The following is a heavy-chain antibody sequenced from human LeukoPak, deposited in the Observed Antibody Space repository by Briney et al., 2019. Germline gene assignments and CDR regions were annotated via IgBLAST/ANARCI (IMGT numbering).Heavy chain of an antibody. CDR1: GFTFSSYG. D-gene: IGHD6-19*01. J-gene: IGHJ4*02. Sequence: SGGSLRLSCAASGFTFSSYGMPWVRQAPGKGLEWVAVIWYDGSNKYYADSVKGRFTISRDNSKNTLYLQMNSLRAEDTAVYYCARAQRSGWSGYFDYWGQGTLVTVSS. V-gene: IGHV3-33*01. CDR2: IWYDGSNK. CDR3: ARAQRSGWSGYFDY.